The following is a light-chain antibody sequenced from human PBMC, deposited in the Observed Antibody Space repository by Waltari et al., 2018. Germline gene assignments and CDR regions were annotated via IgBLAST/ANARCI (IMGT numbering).Light chain of an antibody. J-gene: IGLJ2*01. V-gene: IGLV2-11*01. Sequence: QSALTQPRSVSGSPGQSVTISCTGGSSDVGGYDYVSWFQHHPGKAPKLIIYDVTDPPSGVPARSSASKSGTAASLTISGLHAEDEGDYYCYSYAGSHTILFGGGTKLTVL. CDR1: SSDVGGYDY. CDR2: DVT. CDR3: YSYAGSHTIL.